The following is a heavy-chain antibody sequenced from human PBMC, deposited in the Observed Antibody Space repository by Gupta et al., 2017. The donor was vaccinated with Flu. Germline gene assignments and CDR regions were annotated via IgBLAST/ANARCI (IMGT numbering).Heavy chain of an antibody. CDR2: IYSTGNT. CDR1: GFTVSGHY. J-gene: IGHJ4*02. CDR3: ARGRRSGAAGTFDY. Sequence: EVQLVESGGGLVQPGGSLSLSCAASGFTVSGHYMTWVRQAPGQGLEWVSVIYSTGNTYYADSVEGRFTVSRDKSNNTLYLEMHSLRVEDTAVYYCARGRRSGAAGTFDYWGQGIPLTVSS. D-gene: IGHD6-13*01. V-gene: IGHV3-66*02.